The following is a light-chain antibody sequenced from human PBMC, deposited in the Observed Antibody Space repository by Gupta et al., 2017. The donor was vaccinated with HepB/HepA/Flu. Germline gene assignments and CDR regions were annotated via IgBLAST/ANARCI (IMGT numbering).Light chain of an antibody. Sequence: IVLTQSPGPLSSSPGERATLSCRASQSVSSNYLAWYQQQPGQAPRLLMYGASTRATGIPDRFSGSGSGTDFTLSISRLESEDFAVYYCQQYGSLLLTFGEGTKVEIK. CDR2: GAS. CDR3: QQYGSLLLT. V-gene: IGKV3-20*01. J-gene: IGKJ4*01. CDR1: QSVSSNY.